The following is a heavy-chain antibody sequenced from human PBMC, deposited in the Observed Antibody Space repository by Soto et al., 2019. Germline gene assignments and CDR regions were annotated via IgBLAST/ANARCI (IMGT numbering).Heavy chain of an antibody. CDR2: ISSSGSTI. Sequence: GGSLRLSCAASGFTFSDYYMSWIRQAPGKGLEWVSYISSSGSTIYYADSVKGRFTISRDNSKNTLYLQMNSLRAEDTAVYYCARPLRYDPAGGYGMDVWGQGTTVTVSS. V-gene: IGHV3-11*01. D-gene: IGHD3-3*01. CDR1: GFTFSDYY. CDR3: ARPLRYDPAGGYGMDV. J-gene: IGHJ6*02.